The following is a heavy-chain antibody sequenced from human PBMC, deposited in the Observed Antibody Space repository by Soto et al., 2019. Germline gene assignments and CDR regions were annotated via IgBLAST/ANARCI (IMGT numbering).Heavy chain of an antibody. J-gene: IGHJ3*02. V-gene: IGHV3-30-3*01. Sequence: QVQLVESGGGVVQPGRSLRLSCAASGFTFSSYAMHWVRQAPGKGLEWVAVISSDGSKKYYADSGKGRFTIFRDNSKTTLYLQMNSLRPEDTAVYYCASPTIRDHSAFDIWGQGTMVTVSS. CDR3: ASPTIRDHSAFDI. D-gene: IGHD5-18*01. CDR2: ISSDGSKK. CDR1: GFTFSSYA.